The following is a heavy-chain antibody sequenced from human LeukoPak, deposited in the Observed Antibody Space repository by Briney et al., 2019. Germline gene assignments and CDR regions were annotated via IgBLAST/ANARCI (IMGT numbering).Heavy chain of an antibody. V-gene: IGHV3-33*01. D-gene: IGHD2-15*01. J-gene: IGHJ4*02. CDR3: ARDLRKGSYFDY. Sequence: GGSLRLSCAASGFTFSNYDMHWVRQAPGKGLEWVAVIWYDGSNKYCADSVKGRFTISRDNSKNTLYLQMNSLRAEDTAVYYCARDLRKGSYFDYWGQGTLVTVSS. CDR1: GFTFSNYD. CDR2: IWYDGSNK.